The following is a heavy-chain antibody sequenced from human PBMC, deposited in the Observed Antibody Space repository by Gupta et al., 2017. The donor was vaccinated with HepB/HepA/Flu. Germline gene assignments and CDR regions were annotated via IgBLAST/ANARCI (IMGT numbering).Heavy chain of an antibody. V-gene: IGHV3-30*18. CDR1: GFNFSRYG. J-gene: IGHJ6*02. CDR3: AKASDYYYYGMG. CDR2: ISYDGSNK. Sequence: QVQLVESGGGVVQPGRSLRLSCAASGFNFSRYGINWVRQAPGKGLEWVAVISYDGSNKYYADSVKGRFTISRDNSKNTLYLQMNSLRAEDTAVYYCAKASDYYYYGMGLGPRDHGHRLL.